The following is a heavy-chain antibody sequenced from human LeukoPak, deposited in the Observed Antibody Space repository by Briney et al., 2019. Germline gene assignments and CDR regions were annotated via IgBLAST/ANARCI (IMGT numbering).Heavy chain of an antibody. J-gene: IGHJ4*02. CDR3: ARARAVPNLDFDY. CDR2: INPNSGGT. D-gene: IGHD4/OR15-4a*01. V-gene: IGHV1-2*02. Sequence: GASVKVSCKASGYSFTGYFMHWVRQAPGQGLEWMGWINPNSGGTDYAQNFQGRVTMTRDTSISTAYMELSNLRSDDPAVSYCARARAVPNLDFDYWGQGTLVTVSS. CDR1: GYSFTGYF.